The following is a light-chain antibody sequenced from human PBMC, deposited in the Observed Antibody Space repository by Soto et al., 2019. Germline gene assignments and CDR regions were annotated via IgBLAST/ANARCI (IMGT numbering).Light chain of an antibody. CDR1: QSVTRGY. CDR3: QQYGSSPPFT. J-gene: IGKJ3*01. CDR2: VTS. V-gene: IGKV3-20*01. Sequence: EVVLTQSPGTLSLSPGERATLSCRASQSVTRGYLAWYQQKPGQAPRLLIYVTSSRATGIPDRFSGSGSGTDFTLTISRVEPEDSAVYYCQQYGSSPPFTFGPGTRVDVK.